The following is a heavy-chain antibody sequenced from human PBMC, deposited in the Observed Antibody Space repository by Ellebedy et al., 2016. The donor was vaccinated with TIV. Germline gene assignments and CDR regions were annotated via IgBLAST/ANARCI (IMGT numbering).Heavy chain of an antibody. D-gene: IGHD6-19*01. Sequence: GESLKISCAASGYIFSDYGLSWVRQGPGKGLEWVSGISGSGGSTFYSDSVKGRFTISRDNSKSTLYLQMNSLRAEDTALYYCATQSGGSFRQSLDCWGQGTLVTVSS. CDR2: ISGSGGST. V-gene: IGHV3-23*01. J-gene: IGHJ4*02. CDR3: ATQSGGSFRQSLDC. CDR1: GYIFSDYG.